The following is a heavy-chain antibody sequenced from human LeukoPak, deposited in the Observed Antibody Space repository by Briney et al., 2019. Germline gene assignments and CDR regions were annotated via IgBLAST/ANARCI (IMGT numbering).Heavy chain of an antibody. CDR2: IHHSGST. Sequence: SQTLSLTCSVSGYSISSNYYWAWIRQPPGKGLEWIGSIHHSGSTYYNPSLKSRVTISVDTSKNQFSLNLNFVTAADTAVYYCARGYERGQWRVWSDPWGQGTLVTVSS. V-gene: IGHV4-38-2*02. J-gene: IGHJ5*02. CDR1: GYSISSNYY. D-gene: IGHD1-1*01. CDR3: ARGYERGQWRVWSDP.